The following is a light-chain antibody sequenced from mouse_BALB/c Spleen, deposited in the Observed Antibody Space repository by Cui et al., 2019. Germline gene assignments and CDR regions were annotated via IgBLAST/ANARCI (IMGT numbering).Light chain of an antibody. J-gene: IGKJ5*01. CDR1: SSVSY. Sequence: QIVLTQSPALMSASPGEKATMTCSASSSVSYMYWYQQKPRSSPKPWIYLTSNLTSGVPARFSGSGSGTSYSLTISSMEAEDAATDYCQQWSSNPPTFGAGTKLELK. CDR3: QQWSSNPPT. CDR2: LTS. V-gene: IGKV4-68*01.